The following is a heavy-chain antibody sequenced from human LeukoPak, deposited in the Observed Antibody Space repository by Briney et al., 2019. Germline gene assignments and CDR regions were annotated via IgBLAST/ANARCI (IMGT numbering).Heavy chain of an antibody. Sequence: GESLKISCKGSGYSFTSYWIGWVRQMPGKGLEWMGIIYPGDSDTRYSPSFQGQVTISADKSISTAYLQWSSLKASDTAMYYCARSYGDYVGVDYFDYWGRGTLVTVSS. CDR3: ARSYGDYVGVDYFDY. V-gene: IGHV5-51*01. D-gene: IGHD4-17*01. CDR1: GYSFTSYW. CDR2: IYPGDSDT. J-gene: IGHJ4*02.